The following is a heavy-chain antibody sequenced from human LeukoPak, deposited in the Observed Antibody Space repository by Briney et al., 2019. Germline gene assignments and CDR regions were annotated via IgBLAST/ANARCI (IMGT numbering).Heavy chain of an antibody. D-gene: IGHD4-17*01. CDR1: GFTFSSYA. Sequence: GRSLRLSCAASGFTFSSYAMHWVRQAPGKGLEWVAVISYDGSNKYYADSVKGRFTISRDNSKNTLYLQMNSLRAEDTAVYYCARDDYGDSRLDYWGQGTLVTVSS. V-gene: IGHV3-30-3*01. J-gene: IGHJ4*02. CDR3: ARDDYGDSRLDY. CDR2: ISYDGSNK.